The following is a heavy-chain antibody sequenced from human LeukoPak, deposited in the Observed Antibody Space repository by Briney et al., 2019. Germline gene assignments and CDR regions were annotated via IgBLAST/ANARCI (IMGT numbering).Heavy chain of an antibody. D-gene: IGHD3-16*02. CDR2: INPNSGGT. Sequence: ASVKVSCKASGYTFTSYYMHWVRQAPGQGLEWMGWINPNSGGTNYAQKFQGRVTMTRDTSISTAYMELSRLRSDDTAVYYCARDGGRYHWFDPWSQGTLVTVSS. CDR1: GYTFTSYY. J-gene: IGHJ5*02. CDR3: ARDGGRYHWFDP. V-gene: IGHV1-2*02.